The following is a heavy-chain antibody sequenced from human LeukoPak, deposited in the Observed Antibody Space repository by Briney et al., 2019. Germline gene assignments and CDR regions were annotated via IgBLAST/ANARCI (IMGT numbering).Heavy chain of an antibody. D-gene: IGHD6-13*01. CDR1: GFTLSSNG. Sequence: GRSLRLSCAASGFTLSSNGIHWLRQAPGKGLEWVAVAGSAGTNTYYSDSVRGRFTVSRDNSKDTLDLHMNSLRAGDTAVYYCAKERSDSRWYLYDYWGQGTLVTVSS. CDR3: AKERSDSRWYLYDY. J-gene: IGHJ4*02. CDR2: AGSAGTNT. V-gene: IGHV3-33*06.